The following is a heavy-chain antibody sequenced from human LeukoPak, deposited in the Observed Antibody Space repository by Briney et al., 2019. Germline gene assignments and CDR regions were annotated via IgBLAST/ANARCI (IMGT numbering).Heavy chain of an antibody. CDR3: ATDPASYCTSSTCDFDY. J-gene: IGHJ4*02. CDR2: IKQDGSEK. Sequence: GESLKISCAASGFTFSSYWMSWVRQAPGKGLEWVANIKQDGSEKCYVGSVKGRFTISRDNAKNSLYLQMNNLGAEDTAVYYCATDPASYCTSSTCDFDYWGQGTLVTVSS. V-gene: IGHV3-7*01. CDR1: GFTFSSYW. D-gene: IGHD2-8*01.